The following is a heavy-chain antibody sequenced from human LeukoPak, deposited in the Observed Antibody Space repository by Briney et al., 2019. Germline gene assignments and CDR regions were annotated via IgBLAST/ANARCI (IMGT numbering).Heavy chain of an antibody. J-gene: IGHJ4*02. CDR1: GGSISSSSYY. CDR3: ARGWYYGSSGYYYQTWDY. D-gene: IGHD3-22*01. Sequence: SETLSLTCTVSGGSISSSSYYWGWIRQPPGKGLEWIGSIYYSGSTYYNPSLKSRVTISVDTSKNQFSLKLSSVTAADTAVYYCARGWYYGSSGYYYQTWDYWGQGTLVTVSS. CDR2: IYYSGST. V-gene: IGHV4-39*01.